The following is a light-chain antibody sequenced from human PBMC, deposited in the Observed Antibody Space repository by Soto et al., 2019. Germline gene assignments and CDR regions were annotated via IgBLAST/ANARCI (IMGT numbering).Light chain of an antibody. V-gene: IGLV2-14*01. CDR3: CSYTVSGTYV. CDR1: SSDVGGYNY. J-gene: IGLJ1*01. CDR2: AVS. Sequence: QSVLTQPPSVSGSPGQSITISCTGTSSDVGGYNYVSWYQHHPVKAPKLMIYAVSNRPSGVYNRFSGSKSGNTATLNISGLQAEDEADYYCCSYTVSGTYVFGTGTKVTVL.